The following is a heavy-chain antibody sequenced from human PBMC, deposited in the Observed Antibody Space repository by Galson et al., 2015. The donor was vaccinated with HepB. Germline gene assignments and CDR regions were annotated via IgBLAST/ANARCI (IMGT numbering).Heavy chain of an antibody. D-gene: IGHD1-26*01. Sequence: SLSLSCAASGFTFDDYAMHWVRQAPGKGLEWVSGISWNSGSIGYADSVKGRFTISRDNAKNSLYLQMNSLRAEDTAVYYCARENRFMGALDYWGQGTLVTVSS. CDR3: ARENRFMGALDY. CDR2: ISWNSGSI. V-gene: IGHV3-9*01. CDR1: GFTFDDYA. J-gene: IGHJ4*02.